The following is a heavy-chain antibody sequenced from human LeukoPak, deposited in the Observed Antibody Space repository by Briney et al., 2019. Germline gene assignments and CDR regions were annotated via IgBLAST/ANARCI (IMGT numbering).Heavy chain of an antibody. J-gene: IGHJ4*02. CDR2: ISSSGSTM. CDR3: AREKASTTGTTDYDY. CDR1: GLTFSSYS. Sequence: QPGGSLGLSCAASGLTFSSYSMNWIRQAPGKGLEWVSYISSSGSTMLYADSVKGRFTISRDNAKNSLFLQMNSLRAGDTAVYYCAREKASTTGTTDYDYWGQGTLVTVSS. V-gene: IGHV3-48*04. D-gene: IGHD1-1*01.